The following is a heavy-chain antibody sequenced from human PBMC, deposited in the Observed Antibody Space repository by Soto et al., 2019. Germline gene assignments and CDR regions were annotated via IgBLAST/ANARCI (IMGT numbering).Heavy chain of an antibody. J-gene: IGHJ4*02. CDR3: ARLEGLAAAVPRSFDY. CDR2: IYPGDSDT. V-gene: IGHV5-51*01. Sequence: PGESLKISCKGSGYSFTSYWIGWVRQMPGKGLEWMGIIYPGDSDTRYSPSFQGQVTISADKSISTAYLQWSSLKASDTAMYYCARLEGLAAAVPRSFDYWGQGTLVTVSS. CDR1: GYSFTSYW. D-gene: IGHD6-13*01.